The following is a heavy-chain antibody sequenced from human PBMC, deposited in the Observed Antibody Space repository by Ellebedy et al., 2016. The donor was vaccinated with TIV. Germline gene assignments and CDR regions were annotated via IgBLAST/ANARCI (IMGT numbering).Heavy chain of an antibody. J-gene: IGHJ4*02. CDR2: ISAYNGNT. Sequence: AASVKVSCKASGYTFTRYGISWVRQAPGQGLEWMGWISAYNGNTNYAQKLQGRVTMTTDTSTSTAYMALRSLRSDDTAVYYCAREEYYDSSGYLYWGQGTLVTVSS. CDR3: AREEYYDSSGYLY. D-gene: IGHD3-22*01. CDR1: GYTFTRYG. V-gene: IGHV1-18*04.